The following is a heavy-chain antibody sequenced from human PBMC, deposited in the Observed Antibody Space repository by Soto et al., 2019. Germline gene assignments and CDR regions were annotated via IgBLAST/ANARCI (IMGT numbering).Heavy chain of an antibody. D-gene: IGHD6-13*01. CDR1: GFTFSSYG. Sequence: GGSLRLSCAASGFTFSSYGMHWVRQAPGKGLEWVAVISYDGSNKYYADSVKGRFTISRDNSKNTLYLQMNSLRAEDTAVYYCAKEYSPRIAAAARYFDYWGQGTLVTV. J-gene: IGHJ4*02. CDR3: AKEYSPRIAAAARYFDY. CDR2: ISYDGSNK. V-gene: IGHV3-30*18.